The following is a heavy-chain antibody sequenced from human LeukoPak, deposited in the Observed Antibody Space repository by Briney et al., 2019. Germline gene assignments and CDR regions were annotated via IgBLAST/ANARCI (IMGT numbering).Heavy chain of an antibody. V-gene: IGHV3-21*01. CDR1: GFTFSSYS. CDR2: ISSSSSYI. J-gene: IGHJ4*02. Sequence: GGSLRLSCAASGFTFSSYSMNWVRQAPGKGLEWVSSISSSSSYIYYADSVKGRFTISRDNAKNSLYLQMNSLRAEDTAVYYCARDSRDSSGYYLTYYFDYWGQGTLVTVSS. CDR3: ARDSRDSSGYYLTYYFDY. D-gene: IGHD3-22*01.